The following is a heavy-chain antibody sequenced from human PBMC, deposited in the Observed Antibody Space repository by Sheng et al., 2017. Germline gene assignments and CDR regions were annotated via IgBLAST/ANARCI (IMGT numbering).Heavy chain of an antibody. CDR1: GYTFTNYG. Sequence: QVQLVQSGAEVKKPGASVKVSCKASGYTFTNYGISWVRQAPGQGLEWMGWIGAYNGNTDYAQKLQGRVTMTTDTSTSTAYMDLRGLRSDDTAVYYCARASNMIGEGMDVWGQGTTVTVSS. J-gene: IGHJ6*02. CDR3: ARASNMIGEGMDV. D-gene: IGHD3-10*02. CDR2: IGAYNGNT. V-gene: IGHV1-18*04.